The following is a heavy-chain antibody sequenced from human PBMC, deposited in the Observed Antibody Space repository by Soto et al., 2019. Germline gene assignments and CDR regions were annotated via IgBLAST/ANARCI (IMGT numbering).Heavy chain of an antibody. J-gene: IGHJ5*02. CDR3: ARCIFGVLSGHSWFDP. CDR1: GGSISSGGSS. D-gene: IGHD3-3*01. CDR2: IYHSGST. Sequence: PSETLFLTCAVSGGSISSGGSSWSWIRQPPGKGLEWIGYIYHSGSTYYNPSLKSRVTISVDRSKNQFSLKLSSVTAADTAVYYCARCIFGVLSGHSWFDPWGQGTLVTVSS. V-gene: IGHV4-30-2*01.